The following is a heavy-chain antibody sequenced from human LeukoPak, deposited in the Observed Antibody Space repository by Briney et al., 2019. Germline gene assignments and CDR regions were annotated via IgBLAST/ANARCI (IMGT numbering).Heavy chain of an antibody. D-gene: IGHD6-13*01. J-gene: IGHJ4*02. CDR3: ARVAGSSLLIDY. CDR1: GGSISSGGYY. CDR2: IYYSGST. Sequence: SETLSLTCTVSGGSISSGGYYWSWIRQHPGKGLEWIGYIYYSGSTYYNPSLKSRVTISVDTSKNQFSLKLSSVTAADTAVYYCARVAGSSLLIDYWGQGTLVTVSS. V-gene: IGHV4-31*03.